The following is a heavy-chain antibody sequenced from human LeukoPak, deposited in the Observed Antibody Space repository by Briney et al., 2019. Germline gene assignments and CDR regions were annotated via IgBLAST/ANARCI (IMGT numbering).Heavy chain of an antibody. Sequence: GGSLRLSCAASGFTFSTYSMNWVRQAPGKGLEWVSSISSSSSYIDYADSVKGRFTISRDNAKNSLYLQMSSLRAEDTAVYYCARDSSSWYTMGYYFDYWGQGTLVTVSS. D-gene: IGHD6-13*01. J-gene: IGHJ4*02. V-gene: IGHV3-21*01. CDR1: GFTFSTYS. CDR2: ISSSSSYI. CDR3: ARDSSSWYTMGYYFDY.